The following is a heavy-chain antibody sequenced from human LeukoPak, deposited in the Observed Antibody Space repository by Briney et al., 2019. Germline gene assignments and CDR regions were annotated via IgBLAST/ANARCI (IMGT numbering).Heavy chain of an antibody. V-gene: IGHV1-2*02. J-gene: IGHJ4*02. CDR1: GYTFTGYY. Sequence: GASVKVSCKASGYTFTGYYMHWVRQAPGQGLEWMGWINPNSGGTNYAQKFQGRVTMTRDTSISTAYMELSRLRSDDTAVYYCARAKRLRLGELSSPEDYWGQGTLVTVSS. D-gene: IGHD3-16*02. CDR2: INPNSGGT. CDR3: ARAKRLRLGELSSPEDY.